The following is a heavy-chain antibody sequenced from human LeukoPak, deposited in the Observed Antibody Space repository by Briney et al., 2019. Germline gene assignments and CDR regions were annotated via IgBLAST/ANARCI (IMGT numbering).Heavy chain of an antibody. Sequence: PGGSLRLSCAASGFTFSDSFMNWIRQAPGKGLEWLSYISHSGSNLDYAESVRGRFTISRDNANHSPYLQINSLRAEDTAVYYCARGDSSGVPDYWGQGTLVTVSS. CDR2: ISHSGSNL. D-gene: IGHD3-22*01. J-gene: IGHJ4*02. V-gene: IGHV3-11*01. CDR3: ARGDSSGVPDY. CDR1: GFTFSDSF.